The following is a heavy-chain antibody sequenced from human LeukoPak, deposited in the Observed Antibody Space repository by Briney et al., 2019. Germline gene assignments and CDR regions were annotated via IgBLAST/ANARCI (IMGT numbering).Heavy chain of an antibody. D-gene: IGHD1-14*01. CDR1: GYTFGSYW. CDR2: IFPGDSDT. J-gene: IGHJ5*02. Sequence: GESLKISCKGSGYTFGSYWIAWVRAMPGKGLEWMGIIFPGDSDTRYSPSFQGQVTISADKSTSTAYLQWGSLRASDTAMYYCARQPGSGAWGQGTLVTVSS. V-gene: IGHV5-51*01. CDR3: ARQPGSGA.